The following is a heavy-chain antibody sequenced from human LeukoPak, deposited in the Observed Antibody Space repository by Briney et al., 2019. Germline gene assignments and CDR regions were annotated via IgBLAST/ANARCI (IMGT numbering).Heavy chain of an antibody. CDR2: VDPEDGET. Sequence: ASVEVSCKVSGYTFTDYYMHWVQQAPGKGLEWMGLVDPEDGETIYAEKFQGRVTITADTSTDTAYMELSSLRSEDTAVYYCATVPPYYYGSGSYHWFDPWGQGTLVTVSS. CDR1: GYTFTDYY. V-gene: IGHV1-69-2*01. J-gene: IGHJ5*02. CDR3: ATVPPYYYGSGSYHWFDP. D-gene: IGHD3-10*01.